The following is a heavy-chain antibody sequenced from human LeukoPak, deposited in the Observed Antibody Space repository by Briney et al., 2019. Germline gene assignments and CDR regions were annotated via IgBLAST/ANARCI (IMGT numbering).Heavy chain of an antibody. J-gene: IGHJ4*02. Sequence: GGSLRLSCAASGXTFSSYYMNWVRQAPGKGREWVSSISSSSSYIYYADSVKGRFTISRDTAKNSLYLQMNSLRAEDTAVYYCARDSPAAMVRYGCFDYWGQGTLVTVSS. V-gene: IGHV3-21*01. CDR3: ARDSPAAMVRYGCFDY. CDR2: ISSSSSYI. CDR1: GXTFSSYY. D-gene: IGHD5-18*01.